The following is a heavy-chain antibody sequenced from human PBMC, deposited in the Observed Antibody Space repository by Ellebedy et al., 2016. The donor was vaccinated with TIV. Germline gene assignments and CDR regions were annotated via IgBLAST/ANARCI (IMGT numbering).Heavy chain of an antibody. CDR2: INHSGST. CDR3: ARTVRDFRYNYYGMDV. Sequence: SETLSLXXAVYGGSFSGYYWSWIRQPPGKGLEWIGEINHSGSTNYNPSLKSRVTISVDTTKNQFSLKLSSVTAADTAVYYCARTVRDFRYNYYGMDVWGQGTTVTVSS. D-gene: IGHD2/OR15-2a*01. V-gene: IGHV4-34*01. CDR1: GGSFSGYY. J-gene: IGHJ6*02.